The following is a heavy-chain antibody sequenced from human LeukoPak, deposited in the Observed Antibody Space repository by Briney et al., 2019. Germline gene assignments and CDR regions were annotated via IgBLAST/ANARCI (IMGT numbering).Heavy chain of an antibody. Sequence: PSETLSLTCTVSGGSISSYYWSWIRQPPGKGLEWIGYIYYSGGTNYNPSLKSRVTISVDTSKNQFSLKLSSVTAADTAVYYCARQYYYYYMDVWGKGTTVTVSS. V-gene: IGHV4-59*08. CDR3: ARQYYYYYMDV. CDR2: IYYSGGT. CDR1: GGSISSYY. J-gene: IGHJ6*03.